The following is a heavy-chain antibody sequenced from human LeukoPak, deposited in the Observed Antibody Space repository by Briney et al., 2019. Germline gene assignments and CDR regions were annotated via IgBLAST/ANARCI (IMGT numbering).Heavy chain of an antibody. Sequence: GGSLRLSCAAPGSTFSNYAMHWVHQAPGKGLEWVAVISYDGYNKYYADSVKGRFTISRDNSKNTLYLQMNSLRAEDTAVYYCARVVVPAIHGLDYWGQGTLVTVSS. CDR1: GSTFSNYA. CDR2: ISYDGYNK. V-gene: IGHV3-30*04. J-gene: IGHJ4*02. D-gene: IGHD2-21*02. CDR3: ARVVVPAIHGLDY.